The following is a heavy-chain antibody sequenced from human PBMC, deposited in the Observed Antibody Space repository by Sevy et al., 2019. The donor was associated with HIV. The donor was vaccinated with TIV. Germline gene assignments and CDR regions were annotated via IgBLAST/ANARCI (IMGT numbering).Heavy chain of an antibody. Sequence: GGSLRLSCAASEFTFRSDWRHWVRQAPGKGLVWVSRINRDGSSTAYADSVKGRFTISRDNAKNTLYLQMNSLRAEDTSVYYCLSEGGDWFDPWGQGTLVTVSS. CDR2: INRDGSST. J-gene: IGHJ5*02. CDR3: LSEGGDWFDP. CDR1: EFTFRSDW. V-gene: IGHV3-74*01. D-gene: IGHD3-16*01.